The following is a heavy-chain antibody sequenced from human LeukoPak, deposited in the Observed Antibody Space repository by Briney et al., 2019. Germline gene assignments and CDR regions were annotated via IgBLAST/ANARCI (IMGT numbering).Heavy chain of an antibody. CDR1: GGSISSGYY. CDR2: IYHSGST. D-gene: IGHD6-13*01. V-gene: IGHV4-38-2*02. J-gene: IGHJ4*02. Sequence: TSETLSLTCTVSGGSISSGYYWGWIRQPPGKGLEWIGSIYHSGSTYYNPSLKSRVTISVDTSKNQFSLKLSSVTAADTAVYYCARRESSSWYSVDYWGQGTLVTVSS. CDR3: ARRESSSWYSVDY.